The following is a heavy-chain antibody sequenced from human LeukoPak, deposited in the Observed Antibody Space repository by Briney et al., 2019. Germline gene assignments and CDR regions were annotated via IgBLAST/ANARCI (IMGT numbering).Heavy chain of an antibody. CDR1: GFIFSDYY. J-gene: IGHJ4*02. V-gene: IGHV3-11*01. D-gene: IGHD2-15*01. CDR3: AKRSCSGGSCYGVDY. CDR2: ISSSGSTI. Sequence: GGSLKLSCAASGFIFSDYYMSWIRQAPGKGLEWVSSISSSGSTIYYGDSVKGRFTISRDNAKNSLYLQMNSLRVEDTAVYYCAKRSCSGGSCYGVDYWGQGTLVIVSS.